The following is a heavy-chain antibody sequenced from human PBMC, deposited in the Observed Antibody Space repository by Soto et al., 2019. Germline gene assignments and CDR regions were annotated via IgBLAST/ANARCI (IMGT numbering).Heavy chain of an antibody. Sequence: GGSLRLSCTASGFTFGDYAMSWFRQAPGKGLEWVGFIRSKAYGGTTEYAASVKGRFTISRDDSKSIAYLQMNSLKTEDTAVYYCTRDRGLAVYYYYMDVWGKGTTVTVSS. V-gene: IGHV3-49*03. CDR3: TRDRGLAVYYYYMDV. CDR2: IRSKAYGGTT. CDR1: GFTFGDYA. J-gene: IGHJ6*03. D-gene: IGHD6-19*01.